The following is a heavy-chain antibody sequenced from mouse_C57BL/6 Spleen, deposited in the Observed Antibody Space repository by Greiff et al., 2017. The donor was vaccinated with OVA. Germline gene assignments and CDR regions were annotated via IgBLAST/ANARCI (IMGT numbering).Heavy chain of an antibody. Sequence: VQLQQPGAELVRPGTSVKLSCKASGYTFTSYWMHWVKQRPGQGLEWIGVIDPSDSYTNYNQKFKGKATLTVDTSSSTAYMQLSSLTSEDSAVYYCARYSNYLYWYFDVWGTGTTVTVAS. V-gene: IGHV1-59*01. CDR2: IDPSDSYT. CDR1: GYTFTSYW. D-gene: IGHD2-5*01. CDR3: ARYSNYLYWYFDV. J-gene: IGHJ1*03.